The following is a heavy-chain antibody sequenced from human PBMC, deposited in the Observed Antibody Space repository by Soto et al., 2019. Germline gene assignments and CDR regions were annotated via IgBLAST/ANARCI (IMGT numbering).Heavy chain of an antibody. D-gene: IGHD5-18*01. CDR3: ASTIQLWYYFDY. CDR1: GFTFSSYW. Sequence: GESLKISCAASGFTFSSYWMNWVRQAPGKGLEWVANIKQDGSEKYYVDSVKGRFTISRDNAKNSLYLQMNSLRAEDTAVYYCASTIQLWYYFDYWGQGTLVTVSS. V-gene: IGHV3-7*03. CDR2: IKQDGSEK. J-gene: IGHJ4*02.